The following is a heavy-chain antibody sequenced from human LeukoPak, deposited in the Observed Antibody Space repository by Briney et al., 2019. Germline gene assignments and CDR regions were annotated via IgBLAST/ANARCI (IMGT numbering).Heavy chain of an antibody. CDR1: GYTFANYG. J-gene: IGHJ4*02. CDR3: ARDSESVAGIIDY. V-gene: IGHV1-18*01. CDR2: VSPYNGNP. D-gene: IGHD6-19*01. Sequence: ASVKVSCKASGYTFANYGFSWVRQAPGQGLEWMGWVSPYNGNPYYAQKLQGRVSMTTDTSTSTDYMELRSLRSDDTAVYYCARDSESVAGIIDYWGQGPLVPVSS.